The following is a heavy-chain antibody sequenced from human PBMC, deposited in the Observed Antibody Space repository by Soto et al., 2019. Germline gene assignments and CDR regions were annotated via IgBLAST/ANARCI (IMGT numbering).Heavy chain of an antibody. Sequence: LRLSCTASGFTFSNYAMSWVRQTPGKGLQWVSAISGDGGYTYYADSVKGRFTTSRDNSKNTLYLRMDSLRAEDTAMYYCARDFQYSSGCQGFWGQGTLVTVPS. CDR2: ISGDGGYT. V-gene: IGHV3-23*01. J-gene: IGHJ4*02. CDR3: ARDFQYSSGCQGF. CDR1: GFTFSNYA. D-gene: IGHD6-19*01.